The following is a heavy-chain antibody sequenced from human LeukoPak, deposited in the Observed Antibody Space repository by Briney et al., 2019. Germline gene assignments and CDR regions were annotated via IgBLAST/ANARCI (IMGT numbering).Heavy chain of an antibody. CDR1: GYTFTGYY. CDR3: ARGRLNRRFQYYDFWSGPNWYFDL. Sequence: ASVKVSCKASGYTFTGYYMHWVRQAPGQGLEWMGWINPNSGGTNYAQKFQGRVTMTRDTSISTAYMELSRLRSDDTAVYYCARGRLNRRFQYYDFWSGPNWYFDLWGRGTLVTVSS. D-gene: IGHD3-3*01. V-gene: IGHV1-2*02. J-gene: IGHJ2*01. CDR2: INPNSGGT.